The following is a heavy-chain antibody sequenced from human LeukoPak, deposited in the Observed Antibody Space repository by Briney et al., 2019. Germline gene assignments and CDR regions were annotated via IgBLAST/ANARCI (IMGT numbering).Heavy chain of an antibody. CDR3: ARDFAGGGFDP. V-gene: IGHV3-53*01. J-gene: IGHJ5*02. Sequence: GGSLRLSCAASGFTVSSNYMSWVRQAPGKGPEWVSVIYSGGSTYYADSVKGRFTISRDNSKNSLSLQMNSLRAEDTAIYYCARDFAGGGFDPWGQGTLVTVSS. D-gene: IGHD2-8*02. CDR1: GFTVSSNY. CDR2: IYSGGST.